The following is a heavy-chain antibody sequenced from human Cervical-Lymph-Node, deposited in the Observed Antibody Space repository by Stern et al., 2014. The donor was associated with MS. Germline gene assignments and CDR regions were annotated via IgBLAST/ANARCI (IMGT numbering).Heavy chain of an antibody. V-gene: IGHV1-69*01. CDR2: IFPVFGTP. J-gene: IGHJ5*02. CDR1: GGTFSKFP. Sequence: MQLVESGAEGTKPGSSGKVSCKASGGTFSKFPSSWVRQAPGQGLEWMGGIFPVFGTPTYAQEFRGRVTITADVSTSTVYMELSSLRSDDTAVYYCALSSETSDRWYSLGYDLWGQGTLVTVSS. CDR3: ALSSETSDRWYSLGYDL. D-gene: IGHD6-13*01.